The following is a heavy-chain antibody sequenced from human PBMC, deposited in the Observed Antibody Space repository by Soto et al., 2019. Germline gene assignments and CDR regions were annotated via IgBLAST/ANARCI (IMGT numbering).Heavy chain of an antibody. CDR3: ASATVVAGTFDF. V-gene: IGHV3-21*01. J-gene: IGHJ4*02. CDR2: ISSGSSNI. Sequence: EVQLVESGGGLVKPGGSLTLSCAGYGFAFRSYNMNWVRQPPGKGLEWVASISSGSSNIYYADSVKGRFTISRDNAKDSLYLQMDSLRAEDSAVYYCASATVVAGTFDFWGQGTLLTVSS. D-gene: IGHD2-15*01. CDR1: GFAFRSYN.